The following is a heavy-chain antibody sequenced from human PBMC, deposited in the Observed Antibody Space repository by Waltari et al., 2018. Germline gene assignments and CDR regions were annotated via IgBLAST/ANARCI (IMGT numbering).Heavy chain of an antibody. D-gene: IGHD3-3*01. CDR1: GGSFSAYY. CDR3: ARRRDYDLWSGISDFDY. Sequence: QVQLQQWGAGLLKPSETLSLTCAVSGGSFSAYYWSLIRQPPGKGLEWIGEINHSGSTTYNPSLNSRVTISVDTSKNHFSLKLRSVTAADTAVYYCARRRDYDLWSGISDFDYWGQGTLVTVSS. J-gene: IGHJ4*02. V-gene: IGHV4-34*01. CDR2: INHSGST.